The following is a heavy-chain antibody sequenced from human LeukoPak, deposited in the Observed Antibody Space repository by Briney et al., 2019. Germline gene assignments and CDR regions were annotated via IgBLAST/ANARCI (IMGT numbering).Heavy chain of an antibody. D-gene: IGHD1-26*01. CDR3: ARGGEWELPWSFDY. V-gene: IGHV3-30*03. Sequence: GRSLRLSCAASGFTFSSYGMHWVRQAPGKGLEWVAVIPYDGSNKYYADSVKGRFTISRDNSKNTLYLQMNSLRAEDTAVYYCARGGEWELPWSFDYWGQGTLVTVSS. CDR2: IPYDGSNK. J-gene: IGHJ4*02. CDR1: GFTFSSYG.